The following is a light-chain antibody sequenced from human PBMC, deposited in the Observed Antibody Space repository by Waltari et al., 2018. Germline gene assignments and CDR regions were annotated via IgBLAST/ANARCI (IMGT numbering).Light chain of an antibody. CDR2: DIS. CDR1: QGVSKY. Sequence: DIQMTQSPSFVSASVGDRVTITCRASQGVSKYLAWYQQKPGRAPRVLIFDISTLQSGVPSRFSGGGSGTEFSLTISSLQPEDFATYYCQQGDGFPPTFGQGTKVEIK. CDR3: QQGDGFPPT. J-gene: IGKJ1*01. V-gene: IGKV1-12*01.